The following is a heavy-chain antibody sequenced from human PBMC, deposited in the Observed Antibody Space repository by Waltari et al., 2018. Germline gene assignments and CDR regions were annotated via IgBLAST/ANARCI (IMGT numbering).Heavy chain of an antibody. CDR2: INPKTGGT. CDR1: GYTFSDHS. CDR3: ARDLFPDFWSGYGFDI. D-gene: IGHD3-3*01. J-gene: IGHJ3*02. V-gene: IGHV1-2*02. Sequence: QVQLVQSGAEVKKPGASVRVSCKASGYTFSDHSIYWLRQAPGQGLEWRGWINPKTGGTNPAQKFQGRVTMTRDTSISTVYMELTSLTSDDTAVYYCARDLFPDFWSGYGFDIWGQGTTVTVSS.